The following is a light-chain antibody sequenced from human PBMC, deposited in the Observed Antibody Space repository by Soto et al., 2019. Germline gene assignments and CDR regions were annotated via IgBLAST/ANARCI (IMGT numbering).Light chain of an antibody. V-gene: IGKV3-11*01. CDR3: QQRSNWPPRLT. CDR1: QSVSSY. Sequence: EIVLTQSPATLSLSVGERATLSCRASQSVSSYLAWYQQKPGQAPRLLIYDASNRATGIPARFSGSGSGTDFTLTISSLEPEDVAVYYCQQRSNWPPRLTFGGGTKVEIK. CDR2: DAS. J-gene: IGKJ4*01.